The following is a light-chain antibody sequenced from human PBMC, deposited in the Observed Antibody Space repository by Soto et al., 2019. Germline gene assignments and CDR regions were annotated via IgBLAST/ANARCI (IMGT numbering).Light chain of an antibody. V-gene: IGKV3-20*01. Sequence: EVVLTQSPGTLSLSPGERATLSCRASQSVSSSYLAWYQQKPGQAPRVLIYGASSRATGIPDRFSGSGSGTDFTLTISRLEPEDFAVYFCQHYGSLPLTFGGGTKVDIK. CDR1: QSVSSSY. J-gene: IGKJ4*01. CDR3: QHYGSLPLT. CDR2: GAS.